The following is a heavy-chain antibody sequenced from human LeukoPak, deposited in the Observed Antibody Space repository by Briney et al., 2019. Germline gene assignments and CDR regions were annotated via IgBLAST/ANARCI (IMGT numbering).Heavy chain of an antibody. V-gene: IGHV3-66*01. J-gene: IGHJ4*02. CDR2: FYSGGST. CDR3: ARGRGYSGYDESYPFDY. Sequence: GGSLRLSCAASGFAVSSNYMNWVRQAPGKGLEWLSVFYSGGSTDYADSVKGRFTMSRDNSKNTLYLQMNSLRAEDTAVYYCARGRGYSGYDESYPFDYWGQGTLVTVSS. D-gene: IGHD5-12*01. CDR1: GFAVSSNY.